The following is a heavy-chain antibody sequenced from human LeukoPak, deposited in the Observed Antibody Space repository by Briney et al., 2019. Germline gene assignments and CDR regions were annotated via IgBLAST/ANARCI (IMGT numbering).Heavy chain of an antibody. CDR2: IYYSGST. J-gene: IGHJ3*02. Sequence: PSETLSLTCTVSGGSISSYYWSWIRQPPGKGLEWIGYIYYSGSTYYNPSLKSRVTISVDTSKNQFSLKLSSVTAADTAVYYCARHGKGYSSGWYVPATRGAFDIWGQGTMVTVSS. CDR3: ARHGKGYSSGWYVPATRGAFDI. CDR1: GGSISSYY. V-gene: IGHV4-59*04. D-gene: IGHD6-19*01.